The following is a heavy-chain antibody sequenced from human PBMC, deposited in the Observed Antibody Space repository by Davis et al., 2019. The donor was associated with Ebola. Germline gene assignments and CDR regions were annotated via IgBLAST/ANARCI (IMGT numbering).Heavy chain of an antibody. Sequence: GESLKISCAASGLTFAGYWMHWVRQAPGKGLVWVSRINSDGSSTSYADSVKGRFTISRDDAKDTLYLQMNSLKAEDTAVYYCARSNWFDPWGQGTLVTVSS. CDR1: GLTFAGYW. V-gene: IGHV3-74*01. CDR3: ARSNWFDP. CDR2: INSDGSST. J-gene: IGHJ5*02.